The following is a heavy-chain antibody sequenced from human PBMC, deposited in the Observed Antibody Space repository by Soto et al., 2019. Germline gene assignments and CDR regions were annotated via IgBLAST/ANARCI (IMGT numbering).Heavy chain of an antibody. CDR1: GFTFRTYW. D-gene: IGHD2-15*01. V-gene: IGHV3-74*01. CDR2: INSDGSST. Sequence: PGGSLRLSCAASGFTFRTYWMHWVRQAPGKGLVWVSRINSDGSSTNYADAVKGRFTISRDNAKNTLYLQMNSLRAEDTAVYYCSIDPHLWDTSGLYFEDWGHGTLGTGSP. J-gene: IGHJ4*01. CDR3: SIDPHLWDTSGLYFED.